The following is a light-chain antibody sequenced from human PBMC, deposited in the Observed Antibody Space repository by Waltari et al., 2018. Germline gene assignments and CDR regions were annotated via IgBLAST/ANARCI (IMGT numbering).Light chain of an antibody. J-gene: IGKJ2*01. CDR1: QSVSSN. CDR3: QQYSTLPRT. CDR2: GAS. Sequence: EILMTQSPAPLSSSPGKRATLPCRANQSVSSNLAWYQQIPGQAPRLLIYGASSRATGIPARFSGGGSGTQFTLTISSPQSEDFAVYYCQQYSTLPRTFGQGTRLEI. V-gene: IGKV3-15*01.